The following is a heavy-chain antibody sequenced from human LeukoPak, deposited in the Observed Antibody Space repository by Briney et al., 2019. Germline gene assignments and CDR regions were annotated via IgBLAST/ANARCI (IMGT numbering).Heavy chain of an antibody. J-gene: IGHJ4*02. D-gene: IGHD3-22*01. CDR2: ISGSGGST. Sequence: PGGSLRLSCAASGFTFSSYAMSWVRQAPGKGLEWVSAISGSGGSTYYADSVKGRFTISRDNSKNTLYLQMNSRRAEDTAVYYCAKVTYYYDSSGYYSPYYFDYWGQGTLVTVSS. CDR3: AKVTYYYDSSGYYSPYYFDY. CDR1: GFTFSSYA. V-gene: IGHV3-23*01.